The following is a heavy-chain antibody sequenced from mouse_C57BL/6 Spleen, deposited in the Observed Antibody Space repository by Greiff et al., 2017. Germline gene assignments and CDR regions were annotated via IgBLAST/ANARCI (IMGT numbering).Heavy chain of an antibody. J-gene: IGHJ3*01. CDR3: AESDYGSSYAVLFAY. CDR1: GYAFTNYL. Sequence: QVQLQQSGAELVRPGTSVKVSCKASGYAFTNYLIEWVKQRPGQGLEWIGVINPGSGGTNYNEKFKGKATLTADKSSSTAYMQLSSLTSEDSAVYFCAESDYGSSYAVLFAYWGQGTLVTVSA. CDR2: INPGSGGT. D-gene: IGHD1-1*01. V-gene: IGHV1-54*01.